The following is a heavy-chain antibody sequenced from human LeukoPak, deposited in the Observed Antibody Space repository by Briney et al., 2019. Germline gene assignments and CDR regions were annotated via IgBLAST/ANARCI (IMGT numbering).Heavy chain of an antibody. CDR1: GFTFSSYS. CDR3: SRATTVVAYDF. Sequence: GGSLRLSCAASGFTFSSYSMNWVRQAPGRGLEWVSSISSSSSYIYYADSVKGRFTISRDNAKNSLYLQMNSLRAEDTAVYYCSRATTVVAYDFWGQGTLVTVSS. D-gene: IGHD4-23*01. J-gene: IGHJ4*02. CDR2: ISSSSSYI. V-gene: IGHV3-21*01.